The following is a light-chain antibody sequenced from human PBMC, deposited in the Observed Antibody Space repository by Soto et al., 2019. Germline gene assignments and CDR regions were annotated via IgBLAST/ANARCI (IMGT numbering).Light chain of an antibody. V-gene: IGKV3-20*01. CDR1: QIVNSSY. J-gene: IGKJ5*01. CDR3: QQYGSSPFT. Sequence: EIVLTQSPGTLSLSPGERATLSCRASQIVNSSYLAWYQQKPGQAPRLLIYGASSRATGIPDRFSGSGSGTDFTLTISRLEPEDFAVYYCQQYGSSPFTFGQGTRLEIK. CDR2: GAS.